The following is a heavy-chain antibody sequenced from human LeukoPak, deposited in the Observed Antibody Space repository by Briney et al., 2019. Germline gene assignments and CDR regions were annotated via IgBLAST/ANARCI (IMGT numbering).Heavy chain of an antibody. CDR1: GGSISSGDYY. V-gene: IGHV4-30-4*01. Sequence: PSQTLSLTCTVSGGSISSGDYYWSWIRQPPGKGVEWIGYIYYSGSTYYNPSLKSRVTISVDTSKDQFSLKLSSVTAADTAVYYCGRAKALLYYYYGMDVWGKGTTVTVSS. CDR3: GRAKALLYYYYGMDV. D-gene: IGHD2-15*01. J-gene: IGHJ6*04. CDR2: IYYSGST.